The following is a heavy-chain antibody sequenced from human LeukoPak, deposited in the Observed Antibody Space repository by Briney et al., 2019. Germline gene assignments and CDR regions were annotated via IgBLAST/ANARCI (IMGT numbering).Heavy chain of an antibody. CDR1: GGSFSSSSYY. Sequence: SETLSLTCTVSGGSFSSSSYYWGWIRQPPGKGLEWIGSIYYSGSTYYNPSLKSRVTISVDTSKNQFSLKLSSVTAADTAVYYCARAPPLSIAARPVYYFDYWGQGTLVTVSS. CDR3: ARAPPLSIAARPVYYFDY. D-gene: IGHD6-6*01. CDR2: IYYSGST. J-gene: IGHJ4*02. V-gene: IGHV4-39*07.